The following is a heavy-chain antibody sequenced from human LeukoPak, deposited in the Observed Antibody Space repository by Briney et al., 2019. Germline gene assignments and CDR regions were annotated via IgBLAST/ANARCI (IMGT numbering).Heavy chain of an antibody. CDR3: ARSYRGSHHADY. Sequence: PGGSLRLSCAASGFTFSSYSMNWVRQAPGKGLEWVSSISSSSSYIYYADSVKGRFTISRDNAKNSLYLQMNSLRAEDTAVYYCARSYRGSHHADYWGQGTLVTVSS. D-gene: IGHD1-26*01. J-gene: IGHJ4*01. V-gene: IGHV3-21*01. CDR1: GFTFSSYS. CDR2: ISSSSSYI.